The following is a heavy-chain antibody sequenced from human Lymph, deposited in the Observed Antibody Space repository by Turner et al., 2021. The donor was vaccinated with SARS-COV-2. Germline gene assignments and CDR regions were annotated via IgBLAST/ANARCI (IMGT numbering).Heavy chain of an antibody. Sequence: QVQLVESGGGVVQPGRSLRLSWAASGFTFSSSGMHWVRQAPGKGLEWVAVIWYDGSNKFYADSVKGRFTISRDNSKNTLYLQMNSLRAEDTAVYYCARHNGGRLDYWGQGTLVTVSS. CDR1: GFTFSSSG. CDR2: IWYDGSNK. J-gene: IGHJ4*02. V-gene: IGHV3-33*01. D-gene: IGHD3-16*01. CDR3: ARHNGGRLDY.